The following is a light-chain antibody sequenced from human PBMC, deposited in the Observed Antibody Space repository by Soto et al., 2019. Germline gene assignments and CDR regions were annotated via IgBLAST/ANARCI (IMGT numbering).Light chain of an antibody. Sequence: QSVLTQPPSASGTPGQRVTISCSGSSSNIGSNYVYWYQQLPGTAPKLLIYRNNPRPSGVPVRFSGSESGTSASLAISGLRSEDEADYYCAAWDDSLRVFGGGTKLTVL. J-gene: IGLJ2*01. CDR3: AAWDDSLRV. CDR2: RNN. CDR1: SSNIGSNY. V-gene: IGLV1-47*01.